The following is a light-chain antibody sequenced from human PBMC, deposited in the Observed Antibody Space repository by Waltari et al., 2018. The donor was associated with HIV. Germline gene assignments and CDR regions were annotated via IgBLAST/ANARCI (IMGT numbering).Light chain of an antibody. CDR2: EVS. CDR1: SSDVGGHNY. Sequence: QSALTQPPSASGSPGQSVTIPCTGTSSDVGGHNYVSWYQQHPGKAPKLMIYEVSKRPSGVPDRFSGSKSGNTASLTVSGLQAEDEADYYCSSYAGSNNYVFGTGTKVTVL. J-gene: IGLJ1*01. V-gene: IGLV2-8*01. CDR3: SSYAGSNNYV.